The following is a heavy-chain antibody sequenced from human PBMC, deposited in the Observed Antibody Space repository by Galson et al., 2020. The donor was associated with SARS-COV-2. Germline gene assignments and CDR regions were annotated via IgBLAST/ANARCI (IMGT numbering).Heavy chain of an antibody. D-gene: IGHD3-3*01. CDR3: ARIECYGVWSGVPPPSMDV. J-gene: IGHJ6*03. V-gene: IGHV2-70*01. CDR2: IDWDDDK. Sequence: SGPTLVKPTQTLTLTCTFSGFSLSTSGMCVSWIRQPPGKALEWLALIDWDDDKYYSTSLKPRLTISKDTSKNQVVLTMTNMDPGDTATYYCARIECYGVWSGVPPPSMDVWGKGTTVTVTS. CDR1: GFSLSTSGMC.